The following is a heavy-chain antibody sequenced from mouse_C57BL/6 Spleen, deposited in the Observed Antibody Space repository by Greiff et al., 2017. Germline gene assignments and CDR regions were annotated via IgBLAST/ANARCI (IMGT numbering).Heavy chain of an antibody. D-gene: IGHD2-3*01. CDR1: GYSITSGYY. CDR2: ISYDGSN. Sequence: EVKLQESGPGLVKPSQSLSLTCSVTGYSITSGYYWNWIRQFPGNKLEWMGYISYDGSNNYNPSLKNRISITRDTSKNQFFLKLNSVTTEDTATYYCARGIDGYYEYYCDYWGQGTTLTVSS. V-gene: IGHV3-6*01. J-gene: IGHJ2*01. CDR3: ARGIDGYYEYYCDY.